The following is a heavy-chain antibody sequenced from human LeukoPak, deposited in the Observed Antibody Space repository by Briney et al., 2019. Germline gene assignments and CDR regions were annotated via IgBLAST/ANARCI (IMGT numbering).Heavy chain of an antibody. CDR1: GGSISGYY. Sequence: SETLSLTCTVSGGSISGYYWSWIRQSPGKGLEWIGFIYYGGSTNYDPSLKSRVTISIDTSKNQFSLQMSSVTAADTAVYYCVRPRDGYNFYFDYWGQGTLVTVSS. CDR3: VRPRDGYNFYFDY. J-gene: IGHJ4*02. V-gene: IGHV4-59*01. CDR2: IYYGGST. D-gene: IGHD5-24*01.